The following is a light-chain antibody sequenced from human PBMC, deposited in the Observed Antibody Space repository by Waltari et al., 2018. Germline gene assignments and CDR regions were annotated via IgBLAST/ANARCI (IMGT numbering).Light chain of an antibody. V-gene: IGKV1-33*01. CDR3: QQYDNLHT. CDR1: QDISNN. J-gene: IGKJ2*01. CDR2: DAS. Sequence: DIQMTQSPSSLSASVGARVTITCQASQDISNNLNWYQQKPGKAPKLLIYDASNLETGVPSRFSGSGSGTDFTFTISSLQPEDIATYYCQQYDNLHTFGQGTKLEIK.